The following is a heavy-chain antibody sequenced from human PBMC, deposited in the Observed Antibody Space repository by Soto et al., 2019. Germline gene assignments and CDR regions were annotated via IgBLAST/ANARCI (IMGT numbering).Heavy chain of an antibody. Sequence: SETLSLTCAVSGGSISSSIWWSWVRQPPGKGLEWIGEIYHSGSTNYNPSLKSRVTISVDKSKNQFSLKLSSVTAADTAVYYCARFNSGNYYEAFDIWGQGTMVTVSS. D-gene: IGHD1-26*01. CDR2: IYHSGST. V-gene: IGHV4-4*02. J-gene: IGHJ3*02. CDR3: ARFNSGNYYEAFDI. CDR1: GGSISSSIW.